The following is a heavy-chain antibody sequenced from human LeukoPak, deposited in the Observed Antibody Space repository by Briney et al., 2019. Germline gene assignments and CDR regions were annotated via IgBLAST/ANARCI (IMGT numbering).Heavy chain of an antibody. CDR1: GGTFSSYA. V-gene: IGHV1-69*01. D-gene: IGHD3-16*02. Sequence: SVKVSCKASGGTFSSYAISWVRQAPGQGLEWMGGIIPISGTANYAQKFQGRVTITADESTSTAHMELSSLRSEDTAVYYCARDHADDYVWGSYRYPDDAFDIWGQGTMVTVSS. CDR2: IIPISGTA. J-gene: IGHJ3*02. CDR3: ARDHADDYVWGSYRYPDDAFDI.